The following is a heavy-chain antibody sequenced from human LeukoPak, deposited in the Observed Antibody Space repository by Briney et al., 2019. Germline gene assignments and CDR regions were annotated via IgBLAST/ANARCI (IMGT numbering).Heavy chain of an antibody. V-gene: IGHV4-59*01. D-gene: IGHD3-3*01. CDR1: GGSISIYY. CDR2: IYYSGST. J-gene: IGHJ4*02. CDR3: ARADFWSGYKTLFDY. Sequence: SETLSLICTVSGGSISIYYWSWIRQPPGKGLEWIGYIYYSGSTNYHPSLKSRVTISVDTSKNQLSLKLSSVTAADTAVYYCARADFWSGYKTLFDYWGQGTLVTVSS.